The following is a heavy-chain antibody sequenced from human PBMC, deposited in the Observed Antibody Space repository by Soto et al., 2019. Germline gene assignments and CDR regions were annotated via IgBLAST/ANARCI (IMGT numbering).Heavy chain of an antibody. Sequence: SETLSLTCTVSGGSISSSSYYWGWVRQPPGKGLEWIGSIYYSGSTYYNPSLKSRVTISVDTSKNQFSLKLSSVTAADTAVYYCARVAGRLATGYYYYMDVWGKGTTVTVSS. CDR2: IYYSGST. V-gene: IGHV4-39*07. J-gene: IGHJ6*03. CDR3: ARVAGRLATGYYYYMDV. CDR1: GGSISSSSYY. D-gene: IGHD5-12*01.